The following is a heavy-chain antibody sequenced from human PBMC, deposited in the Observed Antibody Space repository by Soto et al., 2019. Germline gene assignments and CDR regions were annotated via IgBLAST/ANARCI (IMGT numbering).Heavy chain of an antibody. CDR1: GGTFSSYA. D-gene: IGHD3-16*02. J-gene: IGHJ6*02. CDR2: IIPIFGTA. V-gene: IGHV1-69*12. CDR3: ARDLSSRTPTYYYYGMDV. Sequence: QVQLVQSGAEVKKPGSSVKVSCKASGGTFSSYAISWVRQAPGQGLEWMGGIIPIFGTANYAQKFQGRVTITADESTSTAYMELSSLRSEDTAVYYCARDLSSRTPTYYYYGMDVWGQGTTVTVSS.